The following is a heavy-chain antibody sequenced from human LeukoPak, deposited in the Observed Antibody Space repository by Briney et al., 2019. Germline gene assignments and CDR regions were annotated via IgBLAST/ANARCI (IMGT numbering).Heavy chain of an antibody. J-gene: IGHJ6*02. Sequence: GGSLRLSCAASGFTFSSYSMNWVRQAPGKGLEWVSSISSSSSYIYYADSVKGRFTISRDNAKNSLYLQMNSLRAEDTAVYYCAKGAASYCTNGVCSYYYYYGMDVWGQGTTVTVSS. CDR1: GFTFSSYS. CDR2: ISSSSSYI. V-gene: IGHV3-21*01. D-gene: IGHD2-8*01. CDR3: AKGAASYCTNGVCSYYYYYGMDV.